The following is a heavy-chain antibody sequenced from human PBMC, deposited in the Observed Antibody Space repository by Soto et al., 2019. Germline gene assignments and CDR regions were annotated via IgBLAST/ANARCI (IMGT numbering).Heavy chain of an antibody. V-gene: IGHV2-5*02. J-gene: IGHJ4*02. Sequence: SGPTLVNPTETLTLTCTFSGFSLTTTGVGVGWIRQPPGKALEWLAVVFWDGGERYSPSLKSRLTITKDTSKNQVVLTMTNMDPVDTATYYCAHSPYSSSCPDFDYWGQGTLVTVSS. CDR1: GFSLTTTGVG. D-gene: IGHD6-6*01. CDR3: AHSPYSSSCPDFDY. CDR2: VFWDGGE.